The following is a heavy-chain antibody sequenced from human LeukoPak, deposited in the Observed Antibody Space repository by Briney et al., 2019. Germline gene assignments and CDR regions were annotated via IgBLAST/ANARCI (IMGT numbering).Heavy chain of an antibody. V-gene: IGHV3-23*01. D-gene: IGHD5-18*01. CDR3: AGRVTGYSSGYVY. J-gene: IGHJ4*02. CDR1: GITFSNYT. CDR2: ISGSAHKI. Sequence: GGSLRLSCVASGITFSNYTVSWVRQAPEKGLDWVSVISGSAHKIRYADSVKGRFTISRDNSENIVYLQMNNLRAEDTAVYYCAGRVTGYSSGYVYWGQGTLVTVSS.